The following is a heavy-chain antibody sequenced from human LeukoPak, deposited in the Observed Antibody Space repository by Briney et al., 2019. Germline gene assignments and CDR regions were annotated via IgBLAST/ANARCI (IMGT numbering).Heavy chain of an antibody. V-gene: IGHV3-21*01. D-gene: IGHD1-26*01. CDR1: GFTFSSYS. Sequence: PGGSLRLSCAASGFTFSSYSMNWVRQAPGKGLEWVSSISSSSSYIYYADSVKGRFTISRDNAKNSLYLQMNSLRAEDTAVYYCARDPGWDPPPTLFDYWGQGTLVTVSS. CDR3: ARDPGWDPPPTLFDY. CDR2: ISSSSSYI. J-gene: IGHJ4*02.